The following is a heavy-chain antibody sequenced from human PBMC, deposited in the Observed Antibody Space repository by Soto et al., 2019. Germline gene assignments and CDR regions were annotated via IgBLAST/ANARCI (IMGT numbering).Heavy chain of an antibody. CDR2: VNPSSGST. CDR3: ARWAPDAFHV. V-gene: IGHV1-46*01. J-gene: IGHJ3*01. Sequence: SVKVSCKASGYSFTTYNIHWVRQAPGQGLEWMGVVNPSSGSTSYAQKFQGRVTMTRDTSTSTVYMELSSLRSEDAAVYFCARWAPDAFHVWG. CDR1: GYSFTTYN.